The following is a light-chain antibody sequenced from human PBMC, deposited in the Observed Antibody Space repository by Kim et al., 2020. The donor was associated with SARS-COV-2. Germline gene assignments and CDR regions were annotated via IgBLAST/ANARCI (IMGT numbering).Light chain of an antibody. V-gene: IGLV2-11*01. CDR1: SSDVGGYIY. CDR3: CSYAGSYWV. J-gene: IGLJ3*02. CDR2: DVT. Sequence: PGQSVTISCTGTSSDVGGYIYVSWYQHHPGKAPKLMIYDVTKRPSGVPDRFSVSKSGNTASLTTSGLQAEDEADYYCCSYAGSYWVFGGGTKLTVL.